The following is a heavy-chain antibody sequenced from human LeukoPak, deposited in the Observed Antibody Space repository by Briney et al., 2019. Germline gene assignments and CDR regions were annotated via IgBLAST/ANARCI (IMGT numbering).Heavy chain of an antibody. Sequence: SETLSLTCAVYGVSFSDYYWSWIRQPPGKGLEWIGEIQHSGSTNYNPSLKSRVTISVDTSKNQLFLKLSSVTAADTAVYYCARGYTRVLIDYWGQGTLVTVSS. J-gene: IGHJ4*02. CDR3: ARGYTRVLIDY. CDR1: GVSFSDYY. V-gene: IGHV4-34*01. CDR2: IQHSGST. D-gene: IGHD2-2*02.